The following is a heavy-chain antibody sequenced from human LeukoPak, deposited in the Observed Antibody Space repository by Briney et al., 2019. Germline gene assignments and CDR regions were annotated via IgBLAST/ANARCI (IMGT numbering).Heavy chain of an antibody. D-gene: IGHD6-13*01. CDR1: GGSISSSSYY. CDR3: ARYHSSSWYSDY. Sequence: SETLSLTCTVSGGSISSSSYYWGWISQPPGKGLEWIGSIYYSGSTYYNPSLKSRVTISVDTSKNQFSLKLSSVTAADTAVYYCARYHSSSWYSDYWGQGTLVTVSS. V-gene: IGHV4-39*01. CDR2: IYYSGST. J-gene: IGHJ4*02.